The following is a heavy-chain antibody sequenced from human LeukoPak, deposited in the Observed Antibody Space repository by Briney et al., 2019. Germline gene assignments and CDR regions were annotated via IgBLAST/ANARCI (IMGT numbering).Heavy chain of an antibody. CDR1: GGSTSSSSYY. CDR3: ATVRFLEWFGGDGCGK. Sequence: SGTLSLTCAVSGGSTSSSSYYWGWVRQPPGKGREWIGSIYYSGSTYDNRAIKSRVTISVDTSKNQFSLKLSSVTAADTAVYYCATVRFLEWFGGDGCGKWGQGTLVTVSS. J-gene: IGHJ4*02. V-gene: IGHV4-39*01. CDR2: IYYSGST. D-gene: IGHD3-3*01.